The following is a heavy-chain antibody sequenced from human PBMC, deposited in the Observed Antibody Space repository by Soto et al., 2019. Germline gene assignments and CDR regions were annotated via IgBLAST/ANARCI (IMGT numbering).Heavy chain of an antibody. CDR2: ISYEGSNK. V-gene: IGHV3-30*18. D-gene: IGHD3-22*01. J-gene: IGHJ4*02. Sequence: QVQLVESGGGVVQPGRSLRLSCAASGFTFSSYGMHWVRQAPGKGLEWVAVISYEGSNKYYADSVKGRFTISRDNSKNTLYLQMNSLRAEDTAVYYCAKGADSSGYYNCDYWGQGTLVTVSS. CDR1: GFTFSSYG. CDR3: AKGADSSGYYNCDY.